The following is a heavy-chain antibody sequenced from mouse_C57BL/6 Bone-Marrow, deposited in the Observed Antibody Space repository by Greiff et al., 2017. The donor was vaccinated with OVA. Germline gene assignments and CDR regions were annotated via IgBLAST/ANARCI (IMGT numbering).Heavy chain of an antibody. V-gene: IGHV5-9-1*02. CDR1: GFTFSSYA. Sequence: EVKLQESGEGLVKPGGSLKLSCAASGFTFSSYAMSWVRQTPEKRLEWVAYISSGGDYIYYADTVKGRFTISRDNARNTLYLQMSSLKSEDTAMYYCTREIYDGAWFAYWGQGTLVTVSA. CDR2: ISSGGDYI. CDR3: TREIYDGAWFAY. J-gene: IGHJ3*01. D-gene: IGHD2-3*01.